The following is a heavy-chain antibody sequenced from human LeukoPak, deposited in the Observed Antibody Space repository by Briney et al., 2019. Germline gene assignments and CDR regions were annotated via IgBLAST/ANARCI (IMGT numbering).Heavy chain of an antibody. J-gene: IGHJ4*02. Sequence: SGTLSLTCAVSGVSISSINWWSWVRQPPGKGLEWIGEIYHSGATYYNPSLKSRVTISVDMSKNQFSLKLSSVTAADTAVYYCASLQWLSFDYWGQGTLVTVSS. CDR2: IYHSGAT. D-gene: IGHD3-22*01. CDR3: ASLQWLSFDY. V-gene: IGHV4-4*02. CDR1: GVSISSINW.